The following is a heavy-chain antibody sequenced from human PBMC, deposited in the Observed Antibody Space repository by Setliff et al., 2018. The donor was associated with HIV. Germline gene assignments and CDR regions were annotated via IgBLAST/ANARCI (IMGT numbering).Heavy chain of an antibody. J-gene: IGHJ4*02. CDR1: GFTFSTYA. CDR2: IGAVGTPT. V-gene: IGHV3-23*01. Sequence: PGGSLRLSCAASGFTFSTYAMGWVRQAAGKGLEWVSTIGAVGTPTHYAESVKGRFTISKDNSKDTLYLQMSSLRDEDTAVYYCGVGLIAAFVDYWGQGALVTVSS. CDR3: GVGLIAAFVDY. D-gene: IGHD2-15*01.